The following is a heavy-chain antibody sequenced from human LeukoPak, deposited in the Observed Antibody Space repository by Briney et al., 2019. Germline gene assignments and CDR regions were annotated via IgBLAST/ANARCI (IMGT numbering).Heavy chain of an antibody. Sequence: GGSLRLSCEASGFMFSKYWMTWARQAPGKGLEWVANIRGDGSVKYLLDSVKGRFSISRDNAKNSPSLEMNNLRAEDTAVYYCSRDANYYDSSRHYFDAFDIWGRGTMVTVSS. V-gene: IGHV3-7*01. CDR1: GFMFSKYW. D-gene: IGHD3-22*01. CDR2: IRGDGSVK. CDR3: SRDANYYDSSRHYFDAFDI. J-gene: IGHJ3*02.